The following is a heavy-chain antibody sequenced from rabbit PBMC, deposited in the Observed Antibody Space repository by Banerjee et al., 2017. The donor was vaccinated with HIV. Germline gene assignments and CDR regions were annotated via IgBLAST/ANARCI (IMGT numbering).Heavy chain of an antibody. CDR1: GIDFSGFG. CDR3: ARVRDAGYAGYGYEGYYFNL. CDR2: IYPDYGST. J-gene: IGHJ4*01. V-gene: IGHV1S47*01. D-gene: IGHD6-1*01. Sequence: QEQLVESGGGLVTLGASLTLTCKASGIDFSGFGISWVRQAPGKGLEWIANIYPDYGSTDYASWVNGRFTISLDNAQNTVDLQMNSLTAADTATYFCARVRDAGYAGYGYEGYYFNLWGQGTLVTVS.